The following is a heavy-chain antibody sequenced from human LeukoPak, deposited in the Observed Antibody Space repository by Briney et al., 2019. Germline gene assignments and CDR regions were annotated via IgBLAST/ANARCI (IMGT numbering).Heavy chain of an antibody. CDR2: ISSSSSTI. CDR3: ARVESSGGS. V-gene: IGHV3-48*01. D-gene: IGHD2-15*01. Sequence: GGSLRLSCAASGFTFSSYSMTWVRQAPGKGLEWVSYISSSSSTIYYADSVKGRFTISRDNAKNSLYLQMNILRAEDTAAYYCARVESSGGSWGQGTLVTVSS. J-gene: IGHJ4*02. CDR1: GFTFSSYS.